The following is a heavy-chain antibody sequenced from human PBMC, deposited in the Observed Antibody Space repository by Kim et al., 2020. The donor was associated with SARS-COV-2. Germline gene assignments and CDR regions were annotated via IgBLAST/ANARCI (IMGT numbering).Heavy chain of an antibody. D-gene: IGHD2-15*01. J-gene: IGHJ6*02. V-gene: IGHV3-13*01. Sequence: GGSLRLSCAASGFTFSSYDMHWVRQATGKGLEWVSAIGTAGDTYYPGSVKGRFTISRENAKNSLYLQMNSLRAGDTAVYYCARGGYCSGGSCYSVDLGYYYGMDVWGQGTTVTVSS. CDR1: GFTFSSYD. CDR2: IGTAGDT. CDR3: ARGGYCSGGSCYSVDLGYYYGMDV.